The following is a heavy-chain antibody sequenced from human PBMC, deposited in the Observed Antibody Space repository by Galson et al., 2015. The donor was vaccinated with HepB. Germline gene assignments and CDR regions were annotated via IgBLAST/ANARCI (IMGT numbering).Heavy chain of an antibody. CDR3: ANELGGSYYIPSVENIFYY. CDR1: GFTFSSYG. D-gene: IGHD1-26*01. CDR2: ISYDGSNK. V-gene: IGHV3-30*18. Sequence: SLRLSCAASGFTFSSYGMHWVRQAPGKGLEWVAVISYDGSNKYYADSVKGRFTISRDNSKNTLYLHMNSLRAEDTAVYYCANELGGSYYIPSVENIFYYWGQGALVTVSS. J-gene: IGHJ4*02.